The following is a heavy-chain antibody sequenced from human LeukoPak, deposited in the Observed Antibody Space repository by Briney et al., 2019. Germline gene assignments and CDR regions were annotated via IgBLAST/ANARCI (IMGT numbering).Heavy chain of an antibody. J-gene: IGHJ1*01. V-gene: IGHV3-33*06. Sequence: PGRSLRLSCAASGFTFSSYGMHWVRQAPGKGLEWVAIIWHDGSYKYYADSVKGRFTISRDNSKNTLYLQMNSLRAEDTAVYYCAKDQDSRKSGQDVYCQYGGQGTVVTVSS. CDR2: IWHDGSYK. D-gene: IGHD3-3*01. CDR1: GFTFSSYG. CDR3: AKDQDSRKSGQDVYCQY.